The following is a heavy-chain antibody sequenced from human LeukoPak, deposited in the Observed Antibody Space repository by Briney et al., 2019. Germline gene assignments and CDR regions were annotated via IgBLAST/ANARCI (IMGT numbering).Heavy chain of an antibody. Sequence: GGSLRLSCAVSGVSVNSYFMGWVRQAPGKGLEWVSVISSEGLTYRADSVKGRFTISRDNSKNTLYLQLNSLRADDTAFYYCARGRGGDWGQGALVTVSS. D-gene: IGHD2-15*01. V-gene: IGHV3-53*01. CDR3: ARGRGGD. CDR1: GVSVNSYF. CDR2: ISSEGLT. J-gene: IGHJ4*02.